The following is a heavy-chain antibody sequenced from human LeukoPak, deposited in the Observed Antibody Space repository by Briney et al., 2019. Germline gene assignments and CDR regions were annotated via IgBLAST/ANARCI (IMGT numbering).Heavy chain of an antibody. J-gene: IGHJ4*02. CDR3: ARVLGIVGATGIDY. CDR2: INPNSGGT. Sequence: ASVKVFCKASGYTFTGYYMHWVRQAPGQGLEWMGWINPNSGGTNYAQKFQGRVTMTRDTSISTAYMELSRLRSDDTAVYYCARVLGIVGATGIDYWGQGTLVTVSS. V-gene: IGHV1-2*02. D-gene: IGHD1-26*01. CDR1: GYTFTGYY.